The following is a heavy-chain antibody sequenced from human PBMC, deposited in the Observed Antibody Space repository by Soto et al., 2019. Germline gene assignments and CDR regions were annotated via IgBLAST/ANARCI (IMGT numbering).Heavy chain of an antibody. CDR3: VRQGIGAPHGLVDV. J-gene: IGHJ6*01. V-gene: IGHV4-39*01. D-gene: IGHD3-10*01. CDR1: GGSISSSSYY. Sequence: SETLTLTCTVSGGSISSSSYYCGWIRQPPGKGLEWIGSIYYSGSTYYNPSLKSRVTISVDTSTNQFSLKLSSVTAADTAVYYCVRQGIGAPHGLVDVWGQGXTVTVSS. CDR2: IYYSGST.